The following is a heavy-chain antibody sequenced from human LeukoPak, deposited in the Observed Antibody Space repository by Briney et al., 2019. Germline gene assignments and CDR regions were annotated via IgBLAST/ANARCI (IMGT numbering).Heavy chain of an antibody. D-gene: IGHD3-10*01. V-gene: IGHV3-74*01. CDR3: ARDGMVRGVMTAPPAYSYYYYGMDV. J-gene: IGHJ6*02. CDR2: INSDGSST. CDR1: GFTFSSYW. Sequence: GGSLRLSCAASGFTFSSYWMHWVRQAPGKGLVWVSRINSDGSSTSYADSVKGRFTISRDNAKNTLYLQMNSLRAEDTAVYYCARDGMVRGVMTAPPAYSYYYYGMDVWGQGTTVTVSS.